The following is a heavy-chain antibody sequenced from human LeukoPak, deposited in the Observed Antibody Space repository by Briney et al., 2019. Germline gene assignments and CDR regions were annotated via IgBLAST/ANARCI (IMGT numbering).Heavy chain of an antibody. Sequence: SQTLSLTCAVSGVSISSGGYSWSWIRQPPGKGLEWIGYIYHSGSTYYNPSLKSRVTISVDRSKNQFSLRLSSVTAADTAVYYCARGHCSGGSCYSFDYWGQGTLVTVSS. V-gene: IGHV4-30-2*01. CDR3: ARGHCSGGSCYSFDY. CDR2: IYHSGST. J-gene: IGHJ4*02. D-gene: IGHD2-15*01. CDR1: GVSISSGGYS.